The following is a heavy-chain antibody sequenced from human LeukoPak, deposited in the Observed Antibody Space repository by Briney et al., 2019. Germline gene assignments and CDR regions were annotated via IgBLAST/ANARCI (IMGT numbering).Heavy chain of an antibody. CDR3: ARAVFYDILTGIDAFDI. V-gene: IGHV4-30-4*01. CDR2: IYYSGST. Sequence: PSETLSLTCTVSGGSISSGNYYWSWIRQPPGKGLEWIGYIYYSGSTYYNPSLKSRVTISVDTSKNQFSLKLSSVTAADTAVYYCARAVFYDILTGIDAFDIWGQGTMVTVSS. CDR1: GGSISSGNYY. J-gene: IGHJ3*02. D-gene: IGHD3-9*01.